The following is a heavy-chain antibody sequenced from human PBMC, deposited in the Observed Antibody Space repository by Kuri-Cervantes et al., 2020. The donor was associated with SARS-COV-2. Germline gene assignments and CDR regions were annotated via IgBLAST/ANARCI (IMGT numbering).Heavy chain of an antibody. D-gene: IGHD6-19*01. Sequence: LSLTCAACGFTFSSYDMHWVRQATGKGLEWVSAIGTAGDTYYPGSVKGQFTISRENAKNSLYLQMNSLRAGDTAVYYCAREEKSRLVGPPDYYYYMDVWGKGTTVTVSS. CDR1: GFTFSSYD. V-gene: IGHV3-13*03. CDR2: IGTAGDT. CDR3: AREEKSRLVGPPDYYYYMDV. J-gene: IGHJ6*03.